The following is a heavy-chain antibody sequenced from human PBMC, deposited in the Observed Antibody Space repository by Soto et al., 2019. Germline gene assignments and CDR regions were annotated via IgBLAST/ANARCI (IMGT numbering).Heavy chain of an antibody. Sequence: QVQLVQSGAEVKKPGSSVKVSCKASGGTFSSYAISWVRQAPGQGLEWMGGIIPIFGTANYAQKFQGRVTITADESTSTAYMELSSLRSEDTTVYYCARELLVESSSPVLNWFDPWGPGTLVTASS. CDR1: GGTFSSYA. CDR2: IIPIFGTA. D-gene: IGHD6-13*01. V-gene: IGHV1-69*01. J-gene: IGHJ5*02. CDR3: ARELLVESSSPVLNWFDP.